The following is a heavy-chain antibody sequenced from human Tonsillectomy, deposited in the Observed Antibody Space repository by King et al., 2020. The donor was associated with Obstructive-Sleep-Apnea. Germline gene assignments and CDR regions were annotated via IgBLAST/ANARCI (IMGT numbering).Heavy chain of an antibody. Sequence: VQLVESGGGLVKPGGSLRLSCEASGFPFSRYTMYWVRQAPGKGPEWVAAITSSSNNIEYADSVKGRFTVSRDNAKNSMYLQTNSPRAEDTAVYYCARDSGGYTASADYWGLRTLVTVSS. CDR1: GFPFSRYT. J-gene: IGHJ4*02. CDR3: ARDSGGYTASADY. V-gene: IGHV3-21*01. CDR2: ITSSSNNI. D-gene: IGHD6-25*01.